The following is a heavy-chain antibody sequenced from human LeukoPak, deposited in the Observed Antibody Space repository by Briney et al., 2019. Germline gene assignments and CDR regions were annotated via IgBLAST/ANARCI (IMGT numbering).Heavy chain of an antibody. CDR2: FIPIFGTP. CDR3: ARGWLAETTVVTPYNY. CDR1: GGTFSSYA. V-gene: IGHV1-69*13. Sequence: SVKVSCKAPGGTFSSYAISWVRRAPGQGLEWMGGFIPIFGTPNYAQKFQGRVTITADESTSTAYMELSSLRSEDTAVYYCARGWLAETTVVTPYNYWGQGTLVTVSS. J-gene: IGHJ4*02. D-gene: IGHD4-23*01.